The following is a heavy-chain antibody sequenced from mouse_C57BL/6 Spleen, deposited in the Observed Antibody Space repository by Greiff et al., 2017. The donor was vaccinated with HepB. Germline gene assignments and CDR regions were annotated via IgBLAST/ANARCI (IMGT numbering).Heavy chain of an antibody. CDR1: GYTFTSYW. CDR3: ARGGYAMITTGDWYFDV. CDR2: IDPSDSYT. J-gene: IGHJ1*03. V-gene: IGHV1-50*01. D-gene: IGHD2-4*01. Sequence: VQLQQSGAELVKPGASVKLSCKASGYTFTSYWMQWVKQRPGQGLEWIGEIDPSDSYTNYNQKFKGKATLTVDTSSSTAYMQLSSLTSEDSAVYYCARGGYAMITTGDWYFDVWGTGTTVTVSS.